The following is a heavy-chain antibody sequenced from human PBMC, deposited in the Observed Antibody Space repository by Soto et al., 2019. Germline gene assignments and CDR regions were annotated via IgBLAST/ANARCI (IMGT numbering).Heavy chain of an antibody. CDR1: GFTFSSYS. D-gene: IGHD6-13*01. Sequence: GGSLRLSCAASGFTFSSYSMNWVRQAPGKGLEWVSSISSSSSYIYYADSVKGRFTISRDNAKNSLYLQMNSLRAEDTAVYYCASPLRQQLLPDYFYGLDVGGKGTRVTVPS. CDR3: ASPLRQQLLPDYFYGLDV. CDR2: ISSSSSYI. J-gene: IGHJ6*04. V-gene: IGHV3-21*01.